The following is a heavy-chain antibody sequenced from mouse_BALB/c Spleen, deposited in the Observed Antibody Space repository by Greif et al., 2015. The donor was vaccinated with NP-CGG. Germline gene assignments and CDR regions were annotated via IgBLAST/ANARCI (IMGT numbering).Heavy chain of an antibody. Sequence: VKLVESGPGLVAPSRSLSITCTVSGFSLTGYGVNWVRQPPGKGLEWLGMIWGDGSTDYNSALKSRLSISKDNSKSXVFLKMNSLQTDDTARYYCARGDYGSSLYYAIDYWGQGTSVTVSS. CDR3: ARGDYGSSLYYAIDY. CDR1: GFSLTGYG. CDR2: IWGDGST. V-gene: IGHV2-6-7*01. J-gene: IGHJ4*01. D-gene: IGHD1-1*01.